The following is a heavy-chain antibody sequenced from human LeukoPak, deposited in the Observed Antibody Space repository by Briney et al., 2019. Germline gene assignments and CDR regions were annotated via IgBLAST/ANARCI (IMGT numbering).Heavy chain of an antibody. V-gene: IGHV1-2*02. CDR3: AREIRHAAYCGGDCPGGTNAFDI. CDR1: GYTFTGYY. D-gene: IGHD2-21*02. J-gene: IGHJ3*02. CDR2: INPHSGGT. Sequence: ASVKVSCKASGYTFTGYYMHWVRQAPGQGLEWMGWINPHSGGTDHAQKFQGRVTMTRDMSTSTVYMELSSLRSEDTAVYYCAREIRHAAYCGGDCPGGTNAFDIWGQGTMVTVSS.